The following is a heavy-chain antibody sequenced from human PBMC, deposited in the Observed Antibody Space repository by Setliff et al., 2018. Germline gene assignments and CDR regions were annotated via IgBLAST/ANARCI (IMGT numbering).Heavy chain of an antibody. CDR2: ISGAGGNM. D-gene: IGHD3-22*01. CDR1: GFAFSSFA. Sequence: PGGSLRLSCAASGFAFSSFAMTWVRQAPGKRLEWVSTISGAGGNMYYADSVQGRFVISRDNSMNTLYLQMNRLGAEDTAVYYCARENYYVSSGYYYGVDYWGQGTLVTVSS. CDR3: ARENYYVSSGYYYGVDY. J-gene: IGHJ4*02. V-gene: IGHV3-23*01.